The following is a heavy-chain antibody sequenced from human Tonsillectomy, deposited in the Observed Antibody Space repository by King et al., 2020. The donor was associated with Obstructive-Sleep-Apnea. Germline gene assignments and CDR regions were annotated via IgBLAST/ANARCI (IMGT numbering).Heavy chain of an antibody. J-gene: IGHJ4*02. CDR3: ARRDGSSTWDGDFFDY. CDR2: IHHSGTT. V-gene: IGHV4-31*03. D-gene: IGHD6-13*01. Sequence: VQLQESGPGLVKPSQTLSLTCTVSGGSISSGGYRWSWIRQHPGKGLEWIGYIHHSGTTYYNPSLKSRVIISLDTSKNQFSLKMTSLTAADTAVYYCARRDGSSTWDGDFFDYWGQGTLVTVSS. CDR1: GGSISSGGYR.